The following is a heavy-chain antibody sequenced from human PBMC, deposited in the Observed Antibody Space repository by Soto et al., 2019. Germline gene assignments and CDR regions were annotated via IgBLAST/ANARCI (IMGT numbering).Heavy chain of an antibody. CDR3: ARYAYTSRYSFFGMDV. CDR1: GFTFGDYA. D-gene: IGHD3-16*01. Sequence: TGGSLRLSCTTSGFTFGDYAISWFRQAPGKGLEWVGVIRSKNYGVTTDYAASVKGRFAISRDDSKSTAYLQMNSLTTEDTAVYFCARYAYTSRYSFFGMDVWGHGTTVTVSS. V-gene: IGHV3-49*03. CDR2: IRSKNYGVTT. J-gene: IGHJ6*02.